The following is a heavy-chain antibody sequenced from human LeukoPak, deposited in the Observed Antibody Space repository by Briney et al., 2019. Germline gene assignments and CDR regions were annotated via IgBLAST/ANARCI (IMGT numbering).Heavy chain of an antibody. CDR3: ARVIIVLMVRAALDY. CDR2: INPNSGGT. CDR1: GYTFTGYY. J-gene: IGHJ4*02. Sequence: ASVKVSCKASGYTFTGYYMHWVRQAPGQGLEWMGWINPNSGGTNYAQKFQGRVTMTRDTSISTAYMELSRLRSDDTAVYYCARVIIVLMVRAALDYWGQGTLVTVSS. D-gene: IGHD2-8*01. V-gene: IGHV1-2*02.